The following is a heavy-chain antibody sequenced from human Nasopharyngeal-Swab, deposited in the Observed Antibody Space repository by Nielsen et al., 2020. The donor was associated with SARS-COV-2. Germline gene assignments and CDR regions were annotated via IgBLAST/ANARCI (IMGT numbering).Heavy chain of an antibody. CDR1: GYTFSTYA. CDR2: TNAGNGNT. Sequence: GSGKVSCKASGYTFSTYAIHWVRQAPGQRLEWMGWTNAGNGNTKYSQKLQGRVTITRDTSASTAYMELSSLRSEDTAVYYCARDSSSGLRYFDWLSPGYNWFDPWGQGTLVTVSS. D-gene: IGHD3-9*01. V-gene: IGHV1-3*01. J-gene: IGHJ5*02. CDR3: ARDSSSGLRYFDWLSPGYNWFDP.